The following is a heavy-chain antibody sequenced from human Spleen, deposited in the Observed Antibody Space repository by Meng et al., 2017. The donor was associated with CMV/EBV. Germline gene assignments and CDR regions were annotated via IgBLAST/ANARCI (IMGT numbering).Heavy chain of an antibody. CDR3: ARGRRDSSGYYGY. J-gene: IGHJ4*02. Sequence: KASGGTCSSYAISWVRQAPGQGLEWMGGIIPIFGTANYAQKFQGRVTITTDESTSTAYMELSSLRSEDTAVYYCARGRRDSSGYYGYWGQGTLVTVSS. V-gene: IGHV1-69*05. CDR2: IIPIFGTA. D-gene: IGHD3-22*01. CDR1: GGTCSSYA.